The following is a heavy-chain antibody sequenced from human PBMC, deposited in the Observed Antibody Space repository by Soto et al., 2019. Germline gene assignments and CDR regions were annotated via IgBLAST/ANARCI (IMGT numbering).Heavy chain of an antibody. CDR1: GYTFINYY. J-gene: IGHJ4*02. CDR2: INPSSGDT. CDR3: ARSNGRYYFDY. D-gene: IGHD2-8*01. Sequence: GASVKVSCKASGYTFINYYLHWVRLAPGQGLEWLGMINPSSGDTTSAQKFQARVTMTRGSSPRTVDLDLSSLRSDDTAVYYCARSNGRYYFDYWGQGTLVTVSS. V-gene: IGHV1-46*01.